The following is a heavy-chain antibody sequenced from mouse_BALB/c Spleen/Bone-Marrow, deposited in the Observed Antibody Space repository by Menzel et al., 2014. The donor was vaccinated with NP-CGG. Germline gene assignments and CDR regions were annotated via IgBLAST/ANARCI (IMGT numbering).Heavy chain of an antibody. CDR3: ARGGITNYYGLDY. J-gene: IGHJ4*01. V-gene: IGHV1-14*01. D-gene: IGHD2-4*01. CDR1: GYTFTSYV. CDR2: INPYNDDT. Sequence: VQLQQSGPELVKPVASVMMSCKASGYTFTSYVIHWVKQKPGQGLEWIAYINPYNDDTKYNEKLKGKATLTSDKSSSTASMEFSSLTSEDSAVFYCARGGITNYYGLDYWGQGTSVTVSS.